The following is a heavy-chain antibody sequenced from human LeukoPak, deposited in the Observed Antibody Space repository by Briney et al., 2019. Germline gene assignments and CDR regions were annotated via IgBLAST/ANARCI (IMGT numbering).Heavy chain of an antibody. V-gene: IGHV4-31*03. J-gene: IGHJ5*02. CDR1: GGSVGSGGYY. CDR2: IYYSGST. D-gene: IGHD3-9*01. Sequence: SETLSLTCTVSGGSVGSGGYYSSWIRQHPGKGLEWIGYIYYSGSTYYNPSLKSRVTISVDTSKNQFSLKLSSVTAADTAVYYCARGQRNDFDWLLYWFDPWGQGTLVTVSS. CDR3: ARGQRNDFDWLLYWFDP.